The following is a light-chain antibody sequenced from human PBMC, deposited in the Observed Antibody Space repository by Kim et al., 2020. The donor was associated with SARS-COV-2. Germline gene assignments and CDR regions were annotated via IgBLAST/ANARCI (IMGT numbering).Light chain of an antibody. V-gene: IGKV1-39*01. Sequence: DIQMTQSPYSLSASVGDRVTITCRASQSIANYLNWYQQKPRKAPKLLIYAASSLQSGVPSRFSGSGSGTDFTLTISSLQPEDFATYYCQQSYSSSITFGQGTRLEFK. CDR1: QSIANY. CDR2: AAS. CDR3: QQSYSSSIT. J-gene: IGKJ5*01.